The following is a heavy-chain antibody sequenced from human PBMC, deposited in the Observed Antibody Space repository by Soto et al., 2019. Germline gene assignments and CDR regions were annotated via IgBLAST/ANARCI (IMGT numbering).Heavy chain of an antibody. CDR1: GFTFSSYW. D-gene: IGHD5-12*01. V-gene: IGHV3-7*01. CDR2: IKQDGSEK. Sequence: PGGSLRLSCAASGFTFSSYWMSWVRQAPGKGLEWVANIKQDGSEKYYVDSVKGRFTISRDNAKNSLYLQMNSLRAEDTAVYYCARVEPYSGYDTFDYWGQGTLVTVSS. CDR3: ARVEPYSGYDTFDY. J-gene: IGHJ4*02.